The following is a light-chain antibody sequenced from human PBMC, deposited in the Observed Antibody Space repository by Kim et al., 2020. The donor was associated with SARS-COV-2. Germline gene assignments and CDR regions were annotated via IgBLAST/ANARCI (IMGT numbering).Light chain of an antibody. CDR2: DNN. Sequence: QSVLTQPPSVSAAPGQKVTISCSGSSSNIGNNYVSWYQQPPGTAPKLLIYDNNKRPSGIPDRFSGSKSGTSATLGITGLQTGDEADYYCGTWDSSLSGVVFGGGTQLTVL. V-gene: IGLV1-51*01. CDR1: SSNIGNNY. J-gene: IGLJ2*01. CDR3: GTWDSSLSGVV.